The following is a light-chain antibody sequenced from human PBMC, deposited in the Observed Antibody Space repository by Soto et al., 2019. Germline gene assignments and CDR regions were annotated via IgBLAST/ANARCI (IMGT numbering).Light chain of an antibody. CDR1: QSISRY. J-gene: IGKJ1*01. V-gene: IGKV3-15*01. Sequence: EIVMTQSPASLSVSPRETATLSCRASQSISRYLAWYQHKPGQALRLLIHGASTRATGVPARFSGSGSGTEFTLTISSLQSEDSAMYYCHQYKDWPWTFGQGTKVEIK. CDR2: GAS. CDR3: HQYKDWPWT.